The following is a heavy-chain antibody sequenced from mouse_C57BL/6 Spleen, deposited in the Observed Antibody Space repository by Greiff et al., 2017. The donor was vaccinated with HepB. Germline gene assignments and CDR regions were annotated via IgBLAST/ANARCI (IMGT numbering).Heavy chain of an antibody. CDR1: GYTFTSYW. J-gene: IGHJ2*01. CDR2: IDPSDSYT. Sequence: VQLQQSGAELVMPGASVKLSCKASGYTFTSYWMHWVKQRPGQGLEWIGEIDPSDSYTNYNQKFKGKSTLTVDKSSSTAYMQLSSLTSEDSAVYYCARSERGVYYFDYWGQGTTLTVSS. CDR3: ARSERGVYYFDY. V-gene: IGHV1-69*01.